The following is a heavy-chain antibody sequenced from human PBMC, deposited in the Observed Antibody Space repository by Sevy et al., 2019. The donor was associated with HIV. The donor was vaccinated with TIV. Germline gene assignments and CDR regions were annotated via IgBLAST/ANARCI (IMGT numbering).Heavy chain of an antibody. V-gene: IGHV3-21*01. Sequence: GGSLRLSCAASGFIFSSYNMNWVRQAPGKGLEWVSSISRSSSYIYYAYSVKGRFTISRDNAKNSLYLQMNSLRAEDTAVYYCARDCSSTSCYTPDAFDIWGQGTMVTVSS. J-gene: IGHJ3*02. D-gene: IGHD2-2*02. CDR1: GFIFSSYN. CDR3: ARDCSSTSCYTPDAFDI. CDR2: ISRSSSYI.